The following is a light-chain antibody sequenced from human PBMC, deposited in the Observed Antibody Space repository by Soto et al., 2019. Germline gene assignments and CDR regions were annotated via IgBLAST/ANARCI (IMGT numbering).Light chain of an antibody. J-gene: IGKJ1*01. CDR2: DAS. Sequence: EIVLTQSPATLSLSPGERATLSCRASQSVSSYLAWYQQKPGQDHRLLIYDASNRATDIPARFSGSGSGTAFTLTISSLEPEDFAVYYCLQRSGWPWTFGQGTKVEIK. CDR1: QSVSSY. CDR3: LQRSGWPWT. V-gene: IGKV3-11*01.